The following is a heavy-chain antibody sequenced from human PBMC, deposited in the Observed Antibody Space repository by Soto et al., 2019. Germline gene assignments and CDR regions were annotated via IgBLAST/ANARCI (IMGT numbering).Heavy chain of an antibody. J-gene: IGHJ6*02. CDR2: ISGSGGST. CDR3: AKDHGIDV. V-gene: IGHV3-23*01. CDR1: GFTFSDYA. Sequence: PGGSLRLSCVASGFTFSDYAMAWVRQSPGKGLEWVSGISGSGGSTYYADSVKGRFTISRDNSKNTVFLQMNSLRAEDTAVYYYAKDHGIDVWGQGATVTVSS.